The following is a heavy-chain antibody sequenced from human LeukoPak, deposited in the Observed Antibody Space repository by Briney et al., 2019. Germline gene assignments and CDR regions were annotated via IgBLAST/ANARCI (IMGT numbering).Heavy chain of an antibody. J-gene: IGHJ3*02. CDR2: LYHSWGT. CDR3: ASLDIEYSRSTTTFDI. Sequence: PSETLSLTCAVSGYSISSGYYWGWIQQPPGKGLAGRGRLYHSWGTDYDPSLKSRVTISVDTSENQFSLKLSSVTAADTAVYYCASLDIEYSRSTTTFDIWGQGTMVTVSS. D-gene: IGHD6-6*01. V-gene: IGHV4-38-2*01. CDR1: GYSISSGYY.